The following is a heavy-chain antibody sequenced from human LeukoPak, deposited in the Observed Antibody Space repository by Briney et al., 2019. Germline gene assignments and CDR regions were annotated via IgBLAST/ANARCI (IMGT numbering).Heavy chain of an antibody. CDR2: ISAYNGNT. D-gene: IGHD3-10*01. J-gene: IGHJ6*03. CDR1: GYTFTSYG. Sequence: GASVKVSCKASGYTFTSYGISWVRQAPGQGLEWMGWISAYNGNTNYAQKLQGRVTLTTDTSTSTAYLELRSLRSDDTAAYYCATSSIPRVRGVTYYYYYMDAWAKGPRSPSP. V-gene: IGHV1-18*01. CDR3: ATSSIPRVRGVTYYYYYMDA.